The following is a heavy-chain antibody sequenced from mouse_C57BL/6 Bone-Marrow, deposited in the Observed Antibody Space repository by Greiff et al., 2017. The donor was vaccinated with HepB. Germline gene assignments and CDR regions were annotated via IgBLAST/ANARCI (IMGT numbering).Heavy chain of an antibody. CDR2: ISSGGSYT. J-gene: IGHJ4*01. CDR3: ARQTPVVARAMDY. Sequence: EVQGVESGGDLVKPGGSLKLSCAASGFTFSSYGMSWVRQTPDKRLEWVATISSGGSYTYYPDSVKGRFTISRDNAKNTLYLQMSSLKSEDTAMYYCARQTPVVARAMDYWGQGTSVTVSS. CDR1: GFTFSSYG. D-gene: IGHD1-1*01. V-gene: IGHV5-6*01.